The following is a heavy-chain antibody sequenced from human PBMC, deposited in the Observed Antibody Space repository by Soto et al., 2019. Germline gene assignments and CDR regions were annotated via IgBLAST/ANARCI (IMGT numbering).Heavy chain of an antibody. V-gene: IGHV3-23*01. J-gene: IGHJ5*02. Sequence: DVQLLESGGGLVQPGGSLRLSCVASGFSFNKYAMIWVRQAPGKGQEWVSGITGSGNTIEYTASVKGRFTISRDNSKNTVDAQIDGLRVEAIGMYYCANYAVSGGRLWLASAWGQGVPVTVS. CDR2: ITGSGNTI. D-gene: IGHD2-8*02. CDR3: ANYAVSGGRLWLASA. CDR1: GFSFNKYA.